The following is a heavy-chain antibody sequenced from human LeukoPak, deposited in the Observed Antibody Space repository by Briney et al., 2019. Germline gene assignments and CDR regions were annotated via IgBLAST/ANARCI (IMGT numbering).Heavy chain of an antibody. V-gene: IGHV1-69*05. CDR1: GGTFSSYA. CDR3: AINTGGRADAFDI. CDR2: IVPISGTP. Sequence: ASVKVSCKGSGGTFSSYAISWVRQAPGQGLEWMGMIVPISGTPNYAQKLQGRLTISTDESTSTAYMDLSNLRSDDTAIYYCAINTGGRADAFDIWGQGTLVTVSS. J-gene: IGHJ3*02. D-gene: IGHD1-26*01.